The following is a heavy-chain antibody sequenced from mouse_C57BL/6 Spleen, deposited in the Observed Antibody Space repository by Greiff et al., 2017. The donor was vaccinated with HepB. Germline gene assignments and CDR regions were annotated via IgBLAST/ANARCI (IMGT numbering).Heavy chain of an antibody. Sequence: VQLVESGPGLVAPSQSLSITCTVSGFSLTSYAISWVRQPPGKGLEWLGVIWTGGGTNYNSALKSRLSISKDKSKSQVFLKMNSLQTDDTARYYCARKGDYDYDEGWFAYWGQGTLVTVSA. CDR1: GFSLTSYA. CDR2: IWTGGGT. V-gene: IGHV2-9-1*01. CDR3: ARKGDYDYDEGWFAY. D-gene: IGHD2-4*01. J-gene: IGHJ3*01.